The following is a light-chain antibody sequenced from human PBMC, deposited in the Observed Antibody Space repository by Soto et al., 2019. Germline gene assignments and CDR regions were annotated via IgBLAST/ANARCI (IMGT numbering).Light chain of an antibody. V-gene: IGKV3-15*01. CDR3: QQYNNSPFT. CDR1: QSVSSN. J-gene: IGKJ3*01. CDR2: GAS. Sequence: EIVMTQSPATLSVSPGERATLSCRASQSVSSNLACYQQKPGQAPRLLLYGASTRATGIPARFSGSGSATEFTITISSLQSEDFAVYYCQQYNNSPFTFGPGTKVDIK.